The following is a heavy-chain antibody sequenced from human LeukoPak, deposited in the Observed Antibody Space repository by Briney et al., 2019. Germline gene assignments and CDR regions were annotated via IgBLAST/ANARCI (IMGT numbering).Heavy chain of an antibody. D-gene: IGHD3-3*01. J-gene: IGHJ4*02. Sequence: ASVKVSCKASGYTFTGHFMNWVRQAPEQGLEWVGWIKPKSGATAYAQKFQSRVTMTRDTAINTAYLELSSLTSDDTAVYYCARVREWEEISGAIPDYFDYWGQGTLITVSS. CDR1: GYTFTGHF. V-gene: IGHV1-2*02. CDR2: IKPKSGAT. CDR3: ARVREWEEISGAIPDYFDY.